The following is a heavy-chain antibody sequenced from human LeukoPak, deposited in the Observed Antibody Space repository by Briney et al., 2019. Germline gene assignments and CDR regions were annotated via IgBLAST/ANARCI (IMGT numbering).Heavy chain of an antibody. D-gene: IGHD2-15*01. CDR3: FSGAFFDY. J-gene: IGHJ4*01. CDR2: INPNSGGT. Sequence: ASLNVSSKASRYTFTGYYMHCVRHAPVQRLEWMGWINPNSGGTNYAQKFQGRVTMTRDTSISTAYMELSGLRSDDTAVYYCFSGAFFDYSGQGTPVT. CDR1: RYTFTGYY. V-gene: IGHV1-2*02.